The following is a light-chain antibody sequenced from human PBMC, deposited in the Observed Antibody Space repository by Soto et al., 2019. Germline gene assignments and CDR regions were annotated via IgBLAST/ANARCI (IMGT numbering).Light chain of an antibody. V-gene: IGLV1-47*02. CDR3: AAWDDSLSGHVV. J-gene: IGLJ2*01. Sequence: QLVLTQPPSASGTPGQSVTISCSGSSSNIGGNYVYWYQQLPGTAPKLLIYSNNQRPSGVPDRFSGSKFGSSASLAISGLRSEDEADYYCAAWDDSLSGHVVFGGGTKLTVL. CDR2: SNN. CDR1: SSNIGGNY.